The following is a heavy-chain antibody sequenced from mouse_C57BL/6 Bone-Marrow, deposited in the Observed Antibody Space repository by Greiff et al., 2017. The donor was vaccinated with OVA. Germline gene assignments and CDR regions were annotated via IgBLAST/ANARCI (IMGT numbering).Heavy chain of an antibody. Sequence: VQLKESGPGLVKPSQSLSLTCSVTGYSITSGYYWNWIRQFPGNKLEWMGYISYDGSNNYNPSLKNRISITRDTSKNQFFLKLNSVTTEDTATYYCARETLDSSGYYFDYWGQGTTLTVSS. CDR3: ARETLDSSGYYFDY. CDR2: ISYDGSN. D-gene: IGHD3-2*02. V-gene: IGHV3-6*01. CDR1: GYSITSGYY. J-gene: IGHJ2*01.